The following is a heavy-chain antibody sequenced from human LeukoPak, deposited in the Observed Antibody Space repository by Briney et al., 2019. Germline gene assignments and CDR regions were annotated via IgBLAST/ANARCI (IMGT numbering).Heavy chain of an antibody. Sequence: GGSLRLSCAASGFTVSSNFMSWVRQVPGKGLEWVSAIYSGGTTHYAESVKGRFTISRDNSKNTLYLQMNSLRVENTAVYYCATEKIPDEHRGAFYVWGQGTMVTVSS. CDR1: GFTVSSNF. V-gene: IGHV3-53*01. CDR2: IYSGGTT. D-gene: IGHD2-21*01. CDR3: ATEKIPDEHRGAFYV. J-gene: IGHJ3*01.